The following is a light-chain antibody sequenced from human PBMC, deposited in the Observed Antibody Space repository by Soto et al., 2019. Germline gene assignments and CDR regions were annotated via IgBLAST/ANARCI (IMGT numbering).Light chain of an antibody. V-gene: IGKV3-15*01. CDR2: GAS. J-gene: IGKJ5*01. Sequence: EIVMTQSPATLSVSPGERATLSCRARQSVSSNLAWYQQKPGQAPRLLIYGASTRATGIPARFSGSGSGTEFTLTISSLQSEDFAVYYCQQYNNWPPVITFGQGTRLEIK. CDR1: QSVSSN. CDR3: QQYNNWPPVIT.